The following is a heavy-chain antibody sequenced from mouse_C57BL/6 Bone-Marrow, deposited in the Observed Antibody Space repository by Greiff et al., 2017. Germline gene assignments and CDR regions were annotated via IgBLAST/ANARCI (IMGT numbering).Heavy chain of an antibody. Sequence: QVHVKQSGPELVKPGASVKISCKASGYAFSSSWMNWVKQRPGKGLEWIGRIYPGDGDTNYNGKFKGKATLTADKSSSTAYMQLSSLTSEDSAVYFCACLLWLRRAWFAYWGQGTLVTVSA. J-gene: IGHJ3*01. CDR2: IYPGDGDT. V-gene: IGHV1-82*01. D-gene: IGHD2-2*01. CDR1: GYAFSSSW. CDR3: ACLLWLRRAWFAY.